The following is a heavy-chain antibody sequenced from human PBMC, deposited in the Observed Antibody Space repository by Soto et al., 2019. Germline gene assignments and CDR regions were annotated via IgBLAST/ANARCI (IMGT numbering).Heavy chain of an antibody. CDR1: GFTFSSYA. J-gene: IGHJ6*02. V-gene: IGHV3-30-3*01. CDR3: ARDQGPGFTAAGTHKRSDVAGPYYYYYYGMDV. Sequence: GGSLRLSCAASGFTFSSYAMHWVRQAPGKGLEWVAVISYDGRNKYYADSVKGRFTHSRENSKNRVYLQMNSLRAEDTAVYYCARDQGPGFTAAGTHKRSDVAGPYYYYYYGMDVWGQGTTVTVSS. D-gene: IGHD6-13*01. CDR2: ISYDGRNK.